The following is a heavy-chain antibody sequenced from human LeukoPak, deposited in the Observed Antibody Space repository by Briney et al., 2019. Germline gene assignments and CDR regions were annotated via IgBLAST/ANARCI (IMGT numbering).Heavy chain of an antibody. V-gene: IGHV4-34*01. CDR1: GGSFSGYY. CDR2: INHSGST. D-gene: IGHD2-2*01. J-gene: IGHJ4*02. Sequence: NASETLSLTCAVYGGSFSGYYWSWIRQPPGKGLEWIGEINHSGSTNYNPSLKSRVTISVDTSKNQFSQKLSSVTAADTAVYYCAGGRCSSTSCYQVGFDYWGQGTLVTVSS. CDR3: AGGRCSSTSCYQVGFDY.